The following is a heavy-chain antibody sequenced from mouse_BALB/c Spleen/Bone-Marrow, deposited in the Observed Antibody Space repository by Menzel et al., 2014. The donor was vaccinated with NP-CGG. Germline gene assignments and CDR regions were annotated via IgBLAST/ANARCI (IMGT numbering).Heavy chain of an antibody. V-gene: IGHV2-2*02. Sequence: VQLVESGPGLVQPSQSLSITCTVSGFSLTTYGVHWVRQSPGKGLEWLGVIWSGGSTDYNAAFISRLSISKDNSKSQVFFKMNSLQANDTAIYYCARRNGNFRYYAMDYWGQGTSVTVSS. CDR1: GFSLTTYG. J-gene: IGHJ4*01. D-gene: IGHD2-1*01. CDR2: IWSGGST. CDR3: ARRNGNFRYYAMDY.